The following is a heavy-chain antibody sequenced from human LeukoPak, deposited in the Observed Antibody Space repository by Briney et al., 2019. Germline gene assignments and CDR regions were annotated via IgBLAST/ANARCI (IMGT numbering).Heavy chain of an antibody. J-gene: IGHJ3*02. V-gene: IGHV3-53*01. CDR1: GFTVSSNY. D-gene: IGHD3-10*01. CDR2: IYSDGST. CDR3: ARVDTMFRGVNAFDI. Sequence: GGSLRLSCSASGFTVSSNYMSWVRQAPGKGLEWVSIIYSDGSTYYADSVEGRFTISRDSSKNTLYLQMNSLRAEDTAVYYCARVDTMFRGVNAFDIWGQGTMVTVSS.